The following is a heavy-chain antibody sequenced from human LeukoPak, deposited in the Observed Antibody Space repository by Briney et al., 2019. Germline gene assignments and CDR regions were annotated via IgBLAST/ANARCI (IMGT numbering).Heavy chain of an antibody. CDR1: GFTFSSTW. J-gene: IGHJ6*03. D-gene: IGHD6-19*01. CDR2: ITSDGRTT. CDR3: AKVGENSGWTPYEGNYYYYMDV. Sequence: GGSLRLSCAASGFTFSSTWMHWFRQGAGKGLVWVSRITSDGRTTIYADSVKGRFTISRDNAKNTLYLQMNSLRAEDTAVYYCAKVGENSGWTPYEGNYYYYMDVWGKGTTVTISS. V-gene: IGHV3-74*01.